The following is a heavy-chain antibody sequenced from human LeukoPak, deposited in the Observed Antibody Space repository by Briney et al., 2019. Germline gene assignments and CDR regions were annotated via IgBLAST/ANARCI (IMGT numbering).Heavy chain of an antibody. CDR1: GYTFTGYY. Sequence: ASVKVSCKASGYTFTGYYMHWVRQAPGQGLEWMGWINPNSGGTNYAQKFQGRVTMTRNTSISTAYMELSSLRSEDTAVYYCARAPAEWFGELGSDYWGQGTLVTVSS. V-gene: IGHV1-2*02. CDR2: INPNSGGT. CDR3: ARAPAEWFGELGSDY. J-gene: IGHJ4*02. D-gene: IGHD3-10*01.